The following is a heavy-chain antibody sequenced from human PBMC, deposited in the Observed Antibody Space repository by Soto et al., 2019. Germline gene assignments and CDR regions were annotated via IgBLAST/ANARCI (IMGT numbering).Heavy chain of an antibody. V-gene: IGHV3-74*01. J-gene: IGHJ4*02. CDR2: VGSDGRGA. Sequence: EVQLVESGGGLVQPGGSVRLSCAASGFTFSNYWMHWVRQTPGKGLVWVSRVGSDGRGATYADSVKGRFTISRDNAKNTLYLQMDRRRVEATAMYHCARDGLMQGSDMEQWGKGNLVTVSS. CDR1: GFTFSNYW. D-gene: IGHD3-16*01. CDR3: ARDGLMQGSDMEQ.